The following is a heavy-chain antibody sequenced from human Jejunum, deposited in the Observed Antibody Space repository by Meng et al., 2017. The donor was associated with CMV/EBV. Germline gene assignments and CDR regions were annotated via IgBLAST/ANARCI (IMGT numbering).Heavy chain of an antibody. CDR1: SFTISSNY. V-gene: IGHV3-53*01. D-gene: IGHD5-18*01. J-gene: IGHJ5*02. CDR2: IFAAGTT. Sequence: LWVAGGGVCVPGGCLRLLCAAASFTISSNYMIWGRRAPGRGLQLVLHIFAAGTTYYADAVKVRFTISRDNYKNTVSLQMNSLGPDDTAVYYRSWTVGYNYGLGSWGQGTLVTVSS. CDR3: SWTVGYNYGLGS.